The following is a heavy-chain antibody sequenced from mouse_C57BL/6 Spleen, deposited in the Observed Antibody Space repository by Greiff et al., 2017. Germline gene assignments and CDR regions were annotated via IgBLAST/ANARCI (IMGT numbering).Heavy chain of an antibody. CDR1: GYTFTSYW. D-gene: IGHD4-1*01. V-gene: IGHV1-53*01. CDR3: ARLNWAYWYFDV. Sequence: QVQLQQPGPELVKPGASVKLSCKASGYTFTSYWMHWVKQRPGQGLEWIGNINPSNGGTNYNEKFKSKATLTVDKSSSTAYMQLSSLTSEDSAVYYCARLNWAYWYFDVWGTGTTVTVSS. CDR2: INPSNGGT. J-gene: IGHJ1*03.